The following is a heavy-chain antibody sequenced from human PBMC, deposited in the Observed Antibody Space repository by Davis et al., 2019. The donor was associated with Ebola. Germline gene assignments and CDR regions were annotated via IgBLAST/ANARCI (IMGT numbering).Heavy chain of an antibody. CDR2: IYPGDSDT. J-gene: IGHJ6*02. Sequence: GGSLRLSCKVSGYTFTTYLIRGARQTPGKGLDSMAIIYPGDSDTRDSPSFQGQVTISADKSISTAYLQWSSLKASDTAMYYCARQRGALRYYGMDVWGQGTTVTVSS. CDR1: GYTFTTYL. CDR3: ARQRGALRYYGMDV. V-gene: IGHV5-51*01. D-gene: IGHD4/OR15-4a*01.